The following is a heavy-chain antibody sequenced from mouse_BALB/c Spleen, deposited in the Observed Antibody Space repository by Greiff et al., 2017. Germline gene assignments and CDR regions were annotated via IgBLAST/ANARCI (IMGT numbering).Heavy chain of an antibody. CDR3: ARKYGNYYFDY. J-gene: IGHJ2*01. CDR1: GYTFTSYY. Sequence: VQLQQSGPELVKPGASVRISCKASGYTFTSYYIHWVKQRPGQGLEWIGWIYPGNVNTKYNEKFKGKATLTADKSSSTAYMQLSSLTSEDSAVYFCARKYGNYYFDYWGQAPLSQSPQ. V-gene: IGHV1S56*01. D-gene: IGHD2-10*02. CDR2: IYPGNVNT.